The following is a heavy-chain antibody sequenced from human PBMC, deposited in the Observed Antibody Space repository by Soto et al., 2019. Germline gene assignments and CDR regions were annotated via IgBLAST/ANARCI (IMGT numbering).Heavy chain of an antibody. V-gene: IGHV1-2*04. J-gene: IGHJ5*02. Sequence: ASVKVSCKASGYTFTGYSMHWVRQAPGQGLEWMGWINPNSGGTNYAQKFQGWVTMTRDTSISTAYMELSRLRSDDTAVYYCARGIKYGAYSRWFDPWGQGTLVTVSS. CDR1: GYTFTGYS. CDR2: INPNSGGT. CDR3: ARGIKYGAYSRWFDP. D-gene: IGHD4-17*01.